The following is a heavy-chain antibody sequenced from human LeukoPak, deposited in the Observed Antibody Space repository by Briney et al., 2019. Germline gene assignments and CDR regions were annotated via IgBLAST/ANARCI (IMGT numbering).Heavy chain of an antibody. J-gene: IGHJ4*02. CDR2: INPNSGGT. V-gene: IGHV1-2*02. CDR3: ARVPLTAKGFDY. Sequence: ASVKVSCKASEGTFNSYGISWVRQAPGQGLEWMGWINPNSGGTHYAQKFQGRVTMTRDTSISTAYMELSGLRSDDTAVYYCARVPLTAKGFDYWGQGTLVTVSS. CDR1: EGTFNSYG. D-gene: IGHD1-14*01.